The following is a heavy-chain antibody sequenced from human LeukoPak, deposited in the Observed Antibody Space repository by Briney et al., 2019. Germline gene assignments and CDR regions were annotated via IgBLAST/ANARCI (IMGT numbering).Heavy chain of an antibody. V-gene: IGHV1-18*01. D-gene: IGHD3-16*01. CDR3: ARERRSFDP. CDR1: GYTFSRHG. CDR2: ISPHTGDI. J-gene: IGHJ5*02. Sequence: ASVKVSCKASGYTFSRHGIIWVRQAPGQGLEWIAWISPHTGDIDYAQNLQGRVTVTTDTSTNTAYMELRSLRFEDTAVYYCARERRSFDPWGQGTLVTVSS.